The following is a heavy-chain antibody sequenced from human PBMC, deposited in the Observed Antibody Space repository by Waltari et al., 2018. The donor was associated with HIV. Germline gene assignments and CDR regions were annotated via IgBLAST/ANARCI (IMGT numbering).Heavy chain of an antibody. CDR1: GFSFSNHA. J-gene: IGHJ4*02. V-gene: IGHV3-23*01. Sequence: EVQLLESGGGLVQPGGSLRLSCAASGFSFSNHAMCWVRQAPGKGREWVSASSGGGESTFYADSVKGRFTISRDNSKNTLYLQMSSLRAEDTALYYCAKRSHIDNGWGHFDSWGQGTLVTVSS. D-gene: IGHD6-19*01. CDR2: SSGGGEST. CDR3: AKRSHIDNGWGHFDS.